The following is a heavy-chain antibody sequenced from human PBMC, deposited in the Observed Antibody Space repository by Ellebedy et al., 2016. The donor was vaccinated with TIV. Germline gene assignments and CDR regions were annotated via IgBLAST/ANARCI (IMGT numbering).Heavy chain of an antibody. J-gene: IGHJ6*02. V-gene: IGHV3-49*04. D-gene: IGHD3-22*01. CDR3: ARETNYYDSRPMDV. CDR2: IRSKDYDGTT. Sequence: PGGSLRLSCTAPGFTFDDYTMSWVRQAPGRGLECVGFIRSKDYDGTTEYAASVEGRFTISRDDSRSIVYLQMNSLKTEDTAVYYCARETNYYDSRPMDVWGQGTTVTVSS. CDR1: GFTFDDYT.